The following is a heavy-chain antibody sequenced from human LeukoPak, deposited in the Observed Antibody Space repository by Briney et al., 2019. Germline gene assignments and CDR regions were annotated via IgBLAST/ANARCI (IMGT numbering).Heavy chain of an antibody. V-gene: IGHV3-64*01. CDR1: GFTFSSYA. Sequence: GGSLRLSCAASGFTFSSYAMHWVRQAPGKGLEYVSAISSNGGSTYYANSVKGRFTISRDNSKNTLYLQMGSLRAEDMAVYYCAKDPSYYYDSSGNFDYWGQGTLVTVSS. CDR2: ISSNGGST. D-gene: IGHD3-22*01. CDR3: AKDPSYYYDSSGNFDY. J-gene: IGHJ4*02.